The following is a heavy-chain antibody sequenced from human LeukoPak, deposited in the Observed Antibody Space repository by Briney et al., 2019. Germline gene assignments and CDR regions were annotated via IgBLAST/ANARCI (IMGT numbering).Heavy chain of an antibody. CDR1: GGTFSSYA. J-gene: IGHJ4*02. CDR2: IIPILGIA. D-gene: IGHD1-26*01. CDR3: ARGKSGQNFDY. Sequence: GASVKVSCKAPGGTFSSYAISRVRQAPGQGLEWMGRIIPILGIANYAQKFQGRVTITADKSTSTAYMELSSLRSEDTAVYYCARGKSGQNFDYWGQGTLVTVSS. V-gene: IGHV1-69*04.